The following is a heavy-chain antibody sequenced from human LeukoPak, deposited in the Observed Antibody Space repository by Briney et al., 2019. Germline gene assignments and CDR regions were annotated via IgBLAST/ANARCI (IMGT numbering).Heavy chain of an antibody. Sequence: PGGSLRLSCAASGFTFRSYGMHWVRQAPGKGLEWVAVIWFDGSKEYYADSAKGRFTISRDNPKNTVYLQMNSLRVEDTAVYYCARVVGATEGWGYFDYWGQGALVTVSS. J-gene: IGHJ4*02. CDR1: GFTFRSYG. V-gene: IGHV3-33*01. D-gene: IGHD3-10*01. CDR2: IWFDGSKE. CDR3: ARVVGATEGWGYFDY.